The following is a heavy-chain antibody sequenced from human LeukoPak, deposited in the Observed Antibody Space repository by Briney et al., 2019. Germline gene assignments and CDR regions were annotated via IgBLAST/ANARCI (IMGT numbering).Heavy chain of an antibody. CDR3: AKNRIFGVVVPAN. Sequence: PSETLSLTCTVSGASISSGGYYWSWIRQPPGKDLEWIGYVYHTGSTSYNPSLKSRVTMSIDGSKNQFSLKLTSVTAADTAVYYCAKNRIFGVVVPANWGQGTLVTVSS. CDR2: VYHTGST. V-gene: IGHV4-30-2*01. CDR1: GASISSGGYY. D-gene: IGHD3-3*02. J-gene: IGHJ4*02.